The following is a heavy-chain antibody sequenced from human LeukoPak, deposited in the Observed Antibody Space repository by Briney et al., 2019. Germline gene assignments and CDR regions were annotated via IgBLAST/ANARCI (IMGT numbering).Heavy chain of an antibody. V-gene: IGHV3-21*01. D-gene: IGHD2-15*01. CDR2: ISSSSSYI. Sequence: RTGGSLRLSCAASGFTFSSCSMNWVRQAPGKGLEWVSSISSSSSYIYYADSVKGRFTISRDNAKNSLYLQMNSLRAEDTAVYYCARVGGGYYYYYYMDVWGKGTTVTVSS. CDR3: ARVGGGYYYYYYMDV. J-gene: IGHJ6*03. CDR1: GFTFSSCS.